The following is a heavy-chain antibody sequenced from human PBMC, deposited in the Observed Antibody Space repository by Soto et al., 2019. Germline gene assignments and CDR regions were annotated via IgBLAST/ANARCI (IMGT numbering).Heavy chain of an antibody. Sequence: PSETLSLTCTVSGGSISSYYWSWIRQPPGKGLEWIGYIYYSGSTNYNPSLKSRVTISVDTSKNQFSLKLSSVTAADTAVYYCAGSRDWFDPWSQGTLDIVSS. J-gene: IGHJ5*02. CDR2: IYYSGST. CDR3: AGSRDWFDP. CDR1: GGSISSYY. V-gene: IGHV4-59*01.